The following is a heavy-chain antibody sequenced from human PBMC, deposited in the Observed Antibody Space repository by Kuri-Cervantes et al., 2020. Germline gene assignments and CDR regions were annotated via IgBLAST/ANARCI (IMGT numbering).Heavy chain of an antibody. J-gene: IGHJ6*02. D-gene: IGHD5-18*01. Sequence: VSVKVSCKASGYTFTSYYMHWVRQAPGQGLEWMGIINPSGGSTSYAQKLQGRVTMTTDTSTSTAYMELRSLRSDDTAVYYCARESLVFGYSYGEALIDYYYYGMDVWGQGTTVTVSS. CDR3: ARESLVFGYSYGEALIDYYYYGMDV. V-gene: IGHV1-46*01. CDR1: GYTFTSYY. CDR2: INPSGGST.